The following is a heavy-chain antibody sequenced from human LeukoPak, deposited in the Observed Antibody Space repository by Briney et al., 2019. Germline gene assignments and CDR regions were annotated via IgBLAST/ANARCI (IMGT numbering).Heavy chain of an antibody. CDR3: ARRDSSGWYYAFDI. D-gene: IGHD6-19*01. J-gene: IGHJ3*02. Sequence: SETLSLTCTVSGGSISSGSYYWSWIRQPAGKGLEWIGRIYTSGSTNYNPSLKSRVTISVDTSKNQFSLKLSSVTAADTAVYYCARRDSSGWYYAFDIWGQGTMVTVSS. CDR2: IYTSGST. CDR1: GGSISSGSYY. V-gene: IGHV4-61*02.